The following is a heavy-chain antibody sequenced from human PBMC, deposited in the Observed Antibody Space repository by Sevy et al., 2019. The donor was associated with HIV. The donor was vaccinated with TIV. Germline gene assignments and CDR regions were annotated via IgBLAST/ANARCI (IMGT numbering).Heavy chain of an antibody. D-gene: IGHD3-22*01. V-gene: IGHV1-2*02. J-gene: IGHJ1*01. CDR3: ARRYYDSSGYYYEYFQH. Sequence: ASVKVSCKASGYTFTGYYMHWVRQAPGQGLEWMGWINPNSGGTNYAQKFQGRVTMTRDTSISTAYMELSRLRSDDTAVYYCARRYYDSSGYYYEYFQHWGQGTLVRLL. CDR2: INPNSGGT. CDR1: GYTFTGYY.